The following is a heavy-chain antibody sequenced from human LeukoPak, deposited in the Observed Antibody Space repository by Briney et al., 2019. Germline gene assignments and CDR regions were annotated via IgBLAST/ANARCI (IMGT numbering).Heavy chain of an antibody. V-gene: IGHV3-23*01. CDR1: GFTFSSSA. CDR3: AKDFPGSGWAFRF. CDR2: ISGDDA. D-gene: IGHD6-19*01. Sequence: PGGSLRLSCAASGFTFSSSAMSWVRQVPGKGLEWVSAISGDDAYYADSVKGRFTISRDISRNTLYLQMNSLRAEDTAVYHCAKDFPGSGWAFRFWGQVTRVIVSS. J-gene: IGHJ4*03.